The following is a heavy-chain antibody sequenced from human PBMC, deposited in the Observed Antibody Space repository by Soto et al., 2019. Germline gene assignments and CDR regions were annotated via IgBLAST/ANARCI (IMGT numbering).Heavy chain of an antibody. Sequence: TSVTMSLTCTVAGGSISSSNWWSWVRQPPGKGLEWIGEIYHTGSTNYNPSLKSRVTISVDKSKKQFSLKLTSVTAADTAVYYCARDFEERRGYTYGYYYYYGMDVWGQGTTVTVSS. CDR2: IYHTGST. V-gene: IGHV4-4*02. CDR1: GGSISSSNW. J-gene: IGHJ6*02. D-gene: IGHD5-18*01. CDR3: ARDFEERRGYTYGYYYYYGMDV.